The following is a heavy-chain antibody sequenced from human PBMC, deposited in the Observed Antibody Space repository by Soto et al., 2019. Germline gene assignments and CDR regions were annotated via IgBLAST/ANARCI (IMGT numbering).Heavy chain of an antibody. Sequence: GGSLRLSCAASGFTFSSYGMSWVGQAPGKGLEWVSAISGGGGSTYYADSVKGRVTISRDNSKNTLYLQMNSLRAEDTAVYYCAKVSLGATTITDYYYYGMDVWGQGTTVTVSS. D-gene: IGHD1-26*01. J-gene: IGHJ6*02. V-gene: IGHV3-23*01. CDR3: AKVSLGATTITDYYYYGMDV. CDR2: ISGGGGST. CDR1: GFTFSSYG.